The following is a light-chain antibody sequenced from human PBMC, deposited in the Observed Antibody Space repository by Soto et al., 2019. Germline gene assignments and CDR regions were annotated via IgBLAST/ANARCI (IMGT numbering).Light chain of an antibody. V-gene: IGLV1-40*01. Sequence: QSVLTQPPSVSGAPGQRVTISCTGSSSNIGAGYDVHWYQQLPGTAPKLLIYGNSNRPSGVPDRFSGSNSGTSASLAITGLQAEDEADYYCQSYDSSLSGWVFGGGTKLNVL. CDR2: GNS. J-gene: IGLJ3*02. CDR3: QSYDSSLSGWV. CDR1: SSNIGAGYD.